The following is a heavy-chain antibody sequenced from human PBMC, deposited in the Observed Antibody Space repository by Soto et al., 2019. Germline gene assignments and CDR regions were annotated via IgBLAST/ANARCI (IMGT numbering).Heavy chain of an antibody. Sequence: SETLSLTCTVSGGSISSGNYYWSWIRQPPGKDLEWIGYIYYSGSTYNNPSLKSRVTISADTSKNQFSLRLSSVTAADTAVYYCARTYCDSSAYHFGALDIWDQGTMVT. V-gene: IGHV4-30-4*01. CDR1: GGSISSGNYY. CDR3: ARTYCDSSAYHFGALDI. D-gene: IGHD3-22*01. J-gene: IGHJ3*02. CDR2: IYYSGST.